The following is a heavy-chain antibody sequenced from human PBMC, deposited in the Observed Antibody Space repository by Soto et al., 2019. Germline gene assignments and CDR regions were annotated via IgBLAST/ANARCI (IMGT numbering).Heavy chain of an antibody. CDR3: TREGSAPYYYYGMDA. J-gene: IGHJ6*02. CDR2: INTHNGNT. D-gene: IGHD3-10*01. V-gene: IGHV1-18*01. CDR1: GYTFSTYG. Sequence: QVQLEQSAPEVKKPGASVKVSCKASGYTFSTYGISWVRQAPGQGLEWMGWINTHNGNTNYAQNLQGRVTMTADTSTSTAYMELRSLRSHDTAVYYCTREGSAPYYYYGMDAWGQGTTVTVSS.